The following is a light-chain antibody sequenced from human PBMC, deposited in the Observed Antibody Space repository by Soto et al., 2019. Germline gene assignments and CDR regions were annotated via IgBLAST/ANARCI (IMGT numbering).Light chain of an antibody. Sequence: EIVLTQSPGTLSLSPGERATLSCRASQSVSSSSLAWYQQKPGQAPRLLIYDALYRAAGTPDRFSGSWSGTDFTLTISRLEPEDFAVYYCHQFGSSPGTFGRGTKVEIK. J-gene: IGKJ1*01. CDR1: QSVSSSS. CDR3: HQFGSSPGT. V-gene: IGKV3-20*01. CDR2: DAL.